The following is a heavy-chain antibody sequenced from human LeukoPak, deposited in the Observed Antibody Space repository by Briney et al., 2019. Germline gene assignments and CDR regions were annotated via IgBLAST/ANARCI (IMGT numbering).Heavy chain of an antibody. CDR2: ISGSGNMI. CDR1: EVNFSDFY. J-gene: IGHJ4*02. Sequence: GGSLRLSCAASEVNFSDFYMTWIRQAPGKGLEWISFISGSGNMIDYADSVKGRFTISRDNARNSLYLQMNSLRDEDTAVYFCVRGFRHWDQGTLVTVSS. CDR3: VRGFRH. V-gene: IGHV3-11*01.